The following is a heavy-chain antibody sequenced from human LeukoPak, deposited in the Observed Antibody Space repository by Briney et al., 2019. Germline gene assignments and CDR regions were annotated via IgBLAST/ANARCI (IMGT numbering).Heavy chain of an antibody. CDR1: GYSISSGYY. V-gene: IGHV4-38-2*02. CDR2: IYHSGRT. D-gene: IGHD3-22*01. J-gene: IGHJ4*02. Sequence: SETLSLTCTVSGYSISSGYYWGWIRQPPGKGLEWIGSIYHSGRTFYNPSLKSRVTISVDTSKNQFSLKLTSVTAADTAVYYCARVRSYYYDSSGYHSEYYFDYWGQGTLVTVSS. CDR3: ARVRSYYYDSSGYHSEYYFDY.